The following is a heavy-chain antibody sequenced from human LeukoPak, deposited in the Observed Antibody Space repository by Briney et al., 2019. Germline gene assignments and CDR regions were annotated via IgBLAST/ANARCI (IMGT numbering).Heavy chain of an antibody. D-gene: IGHD6-13*01. CDR1: GGYFSDYY. V-gene: IGHV4-34*01. J-gene: IGHJ3*02. CDR3: ARDLDRAGIAAAGTLDI. CDR2: INYSGST. Sequence: SETLSLTCAIYGGYFSDYYWSWIRQPPGKGLEWIGEINYSGSTNYNPSLKSRVTISVDTSKNQFSLKLISVTAADTAVYYCARDLDRAGIAAAGTLDIWGQGTMVTVSS.